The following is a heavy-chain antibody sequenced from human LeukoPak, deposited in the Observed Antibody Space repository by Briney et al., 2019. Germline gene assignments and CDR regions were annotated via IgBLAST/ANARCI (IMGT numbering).Heavy chain of an antibody. CDR2: ISGSGGST. CDR3: AKYGLAGSGRYHDASDI. J-gene: IGHJ3*02. V-gene: IGHV3-23*01. CDR1: GFTFSSYG. D-gene: IGHD3-10*01. Sequence: PGGSLRLSCAASGFTFSSYGMTWVRQAPGKGLEWVSAISGSGGSTYYADSVKGRSTISRDNSKNTPYLQMNSLRAEDTAVYYCAKYGLAGSGRYHDASDIWGQGTMVIVSS.